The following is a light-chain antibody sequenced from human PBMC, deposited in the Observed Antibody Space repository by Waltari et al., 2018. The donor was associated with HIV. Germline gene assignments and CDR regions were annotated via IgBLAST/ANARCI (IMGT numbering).Light chain of an antibody. V-gene: IGLV2-18*02. CDR2: EFN. CDR3: SSYTTSSTVL. CDR1: RSAVGRLHS. J-gene: IGLJ2*01. Sequence: QSALTQPPSVSGSPGQSLTITCRGTRSAVGRLHSASWYQSPPGTAPKLMIYEFNRRPSGVPDRFSGSKSGNTASLTISGLQPEDEADYYCSSYTTSSTVLFGGGTKLTVL.